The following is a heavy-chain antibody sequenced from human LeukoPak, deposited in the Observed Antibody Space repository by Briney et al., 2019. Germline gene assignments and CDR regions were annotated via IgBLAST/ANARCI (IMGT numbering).Heavy chain of an antibody. J-gene: IGHJ3*02. CDR2: ISGSGDRT. CDR1: GFTFSSSG. V-gene: IGHV3-23*01. D-gene: IGHD4-23*01. Sequence: GGSLRLSCAASGFTFSSSGMIWVRQAPGKGLEWVSAISGSGDRTYHADSVKGRFTISRDNSKNTLYLQMNSLRAEGTAVYYCARERGTNSQDAFDIWGQGTMVTVSS. CDR3: ARERGTNSQDAFDI.